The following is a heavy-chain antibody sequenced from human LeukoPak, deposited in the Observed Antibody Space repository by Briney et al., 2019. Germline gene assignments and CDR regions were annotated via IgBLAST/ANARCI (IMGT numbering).Heavy chain of an antibody. CDR3: ARSYYYYYYMDV. Sequence: GGSLRLSCAASGFTFSSYAMHWVRQAPGKGLEWVAVISYDGSNKYYADSMKGRFTISRDNSKNTLYLQMNSLRAEDTAVYYCARSYYYYYYMDVWGKGTTVTVSS. CDR2: ISYDGSNK. J-gene: IGHJ6*03. V-gene: IGHV3-30*04. CDR1: GFTFSSYA.